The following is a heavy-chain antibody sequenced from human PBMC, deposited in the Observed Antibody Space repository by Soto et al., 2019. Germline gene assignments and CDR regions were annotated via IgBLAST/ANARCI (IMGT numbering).Heavy chain of an antibody. CDR3: ARGRVDTAMVTDFDY. CDR1: GGSISNYNYC. CDR2: ISYSGST. D-gene: IGHD5-18*01. Sequence: SETLSLTCTVSGGSISNYNYCWGWIRQPPGKGLEWIGTISYSGSTYYNPSLKTRVTISVDTSKNQFSLKLSSVTAADTAVYYCARGRVDTAMVTDFDYWGQGTLVTVSS. V-gene: IGHV4-39*01. J-gene: IGHJ4*02.